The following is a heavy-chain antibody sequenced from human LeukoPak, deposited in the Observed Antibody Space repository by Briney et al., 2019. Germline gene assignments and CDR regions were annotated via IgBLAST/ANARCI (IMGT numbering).Heavy chain of an antibody. Sequence: SETLSLTCTVSGGSISSSSYYWGWIRQPPGKGLEWIGNIYYSGSTYYNPSLKSRVNISVATSKNQFSLKLSSVTAADTAVYYCARQYNYGMDVWGQGTTVTVSS. CDR2: IYYSGST. CDR1: GGSISSSSYY. CDR3: ARQYNYGMDV. D-gene: IGHD1-14*01. J-gene: IGHJ6*02. V-gene: IGHV4-39*01.